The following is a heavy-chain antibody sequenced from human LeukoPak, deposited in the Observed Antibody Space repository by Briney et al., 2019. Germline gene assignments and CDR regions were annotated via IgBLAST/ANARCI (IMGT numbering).Heavy chain of an antibody. CDR2: ISSSSSYI. CDR3: ARGTMFPYYFDY. Sequence: GGSLRLSCAASGFTFSSYEMNWVRQAPGKGLEWVSFISSSSSYIYYADSLKGRFTISRDNAKNSLYLQMNSLRAEDTAVYYCARGTMFPYYFDYWGQGTLVTVSS. J-gene: IGHJ4*02. D-gene: IGHD3-10*02. CDR1: GFTFSSYE. V-gene: IGHV3-21*01.